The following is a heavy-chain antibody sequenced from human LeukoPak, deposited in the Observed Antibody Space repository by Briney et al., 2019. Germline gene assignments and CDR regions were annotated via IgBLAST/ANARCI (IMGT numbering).Heavy chain of an antibody. CDR3: ASQPAALGVDY. D-gene: IGHD2-2*01. V-gene: IGHV3-7*01. CDR2: IKQDGSEK. Sequence: GGSLRLSCAASGFTFSSYWMNWVRQAPGKGLEWVANIKQDGSEKYYVDSVKGRFTISRDNARNSLYLQMNSLRAEDTGVYYCASQPAALGVDYWGQGTLVTVSS. CDR1: GFTFSSYW. J-gene: IGHJ4*02.